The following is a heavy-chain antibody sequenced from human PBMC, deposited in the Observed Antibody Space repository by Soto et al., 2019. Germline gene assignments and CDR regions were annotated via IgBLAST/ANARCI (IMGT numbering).Heavy chain of an antibody. Sequence: SETLSLTCAFSCGSISSSNWWSWVRQPPGKGLEWIGEIYHSGSTNYNPSLKSRVTISVDKSKNQFSLKLSSVTAADTAVYYCAVDYYDSSGYYLGYFDYWGQGTLVTVSS. V-gene: IGHV4-4*02. CDR3: AVDYYDSSGYYLGYFDY. J-gene: IGHJ4*02. CDR2: IYHSGST. D-gene: IGHD3-22*01. CDR1: CGSISSSNW.